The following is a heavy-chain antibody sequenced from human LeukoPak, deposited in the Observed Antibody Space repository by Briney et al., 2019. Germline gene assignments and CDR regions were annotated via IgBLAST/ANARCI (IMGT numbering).Heavy chain of an antibody. J-gene: IGHJ4*02. CDR3: RYSSRGGFDY. V-gene: IGHV3-7*01. CDR1: GFTFSSYW. CDR2: IKPDGSEK. D-gene: IGHD6-13*01. Sequence: GGPLRLSCAASGFTFSSYWMSWAPQAPGKGLEWVANIKPDGSEKYYVDSVGGRFTISRDNAKNSLYLQMNSLRAEDTAVYYCRYSSRGGFDYWGQGTLVTVSS.